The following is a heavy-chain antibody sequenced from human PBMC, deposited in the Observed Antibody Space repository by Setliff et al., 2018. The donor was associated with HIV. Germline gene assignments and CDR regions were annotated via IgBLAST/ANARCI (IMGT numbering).Heavy chain of an antibody. J-gene: IGHJ5*02. Sequence: RGESLKISCKASGYIFTTYWIGWVRQMPGKGLEWMGVIYPSDSDTRYNPSFQGHVTISVDTSISTAYLQWSSLKASDTAMYYCARHRADYVWGSYRYFNWFDPWGQGTLVTVSS. D-gene: IGHD3-16*02. V-gene: IGHV5-51*01. CDR1: GYIFTTYW. CDR2: IYPSDSDT. CDR3: ARHRADYVWGSYRYFNWFDP.